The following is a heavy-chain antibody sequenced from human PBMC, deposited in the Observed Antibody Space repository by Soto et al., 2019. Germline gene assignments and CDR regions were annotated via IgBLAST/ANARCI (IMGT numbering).Heavy chain of an antibody. CDR1: GHLFNNHW. D-gene: IGHD3-10*01. V-gene: IGHV5-51*01. J-gene: IGHJ5*02. CDR3: ARGHFDSGHGYDL. Sequence: GESLKISCKGPGHLFNNHWIGWVRQTPGKGLEWMGLIFTRDSETKTSPSFQGHVSFSVDNSINTVYLQWTSLKTTDTGIYFCARGHFDSGHGYDLWGHGTLVTVSS. CDR2: IFTRDSET.